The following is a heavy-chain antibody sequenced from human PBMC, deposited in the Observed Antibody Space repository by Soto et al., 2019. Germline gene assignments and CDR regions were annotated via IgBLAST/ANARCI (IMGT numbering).Heavy chain of an antibody. CDR1: GFTFNTYE. J-gene: IGHJ4*02. CDR2: ISSRGTSI. CDR3: ARDRGYNTGWYGGALDL. D-gene: IGHD6-19*01. Sequence: EVQLVESGGGLVQPGESLRLSCAASGFTFNTYEMNWVRQAPGKGLEWVAYISSRGTSIFYADSVKGRFSISRDNDNDSVSLLMNNLRVDDTAVYYCARDRGYNTGWYGGALDLWDQGTLVTVSS. V-gene: IGHV3-48*03.